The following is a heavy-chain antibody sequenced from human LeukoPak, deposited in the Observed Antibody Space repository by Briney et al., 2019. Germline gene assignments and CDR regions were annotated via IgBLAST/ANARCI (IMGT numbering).Heavy chain of an antibody. CDR3: AREPRPPIVDVAFDI. D-gene: IGHD3-3*01. CDR2: ISSSGSTI. J-gene: IGHJ3*02. CDR1: GFTFSDYY. V-gene: IGHV3-11*04. Sequence: PGGSLRLSCAASGFTFSDYYMSWIRRAPGKGLEWVSYISSSGSTIYYADSVKGRFTISRDNAKNSLYLQMNSLRAEDTAVYYCAREPRPPIVDVAFDIWGQGTMVTVSS.